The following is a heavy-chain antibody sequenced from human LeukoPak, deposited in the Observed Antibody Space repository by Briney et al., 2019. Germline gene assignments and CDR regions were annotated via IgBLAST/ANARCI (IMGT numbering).Heavy chain of an antibody. D-gene: IGHD6-19*01. Sequence: PSETLSLXCTVSGGSISSSSYYWGWIRQPPGKGLEWVGSIYYSGITYYNPSLKSRVTISVDTSTNQFSLKLSSVTAADTAVYYCARRFRDSSGWYVWFDPWGQGTLVTVSS. CDR2: IYYSGIT. CDR3: ARRFRDSSGWYVWFDP. CDR1: GGSISSSSYY. J-gene: IGHJ5*02. V-gene: IGHV4-39*01.